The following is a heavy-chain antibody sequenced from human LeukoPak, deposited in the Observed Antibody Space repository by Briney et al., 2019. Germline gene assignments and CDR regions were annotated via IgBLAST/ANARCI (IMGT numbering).Heavy chain of an antibody. CDR3: AKDRNSGYDYFDY. Sequence: GGSLRLSCAASGFTFSSYWMSWVRQAPGKGLEWVAIMKQDGSNKYYADSVKGRFTISRDNSKNTLYLQMNSLRDEDTAVYYCAKDRNSGYDYFDYWGEGTLVTVSS. J-gene: IGHJ4*02. D-gene: IGHD5-12*01. CDR2: MKQDGSNK. CDR1: GFTFSSYW. V-gene: IGHV3-7*01.